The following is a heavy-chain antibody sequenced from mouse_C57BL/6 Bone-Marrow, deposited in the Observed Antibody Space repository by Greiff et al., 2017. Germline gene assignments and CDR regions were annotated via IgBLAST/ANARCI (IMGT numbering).Heavy chain of an antibody. J-gene: IGHJ1*03. V-gene: IGHV1-52*01. D-gene: IGHD2-3*01. CDR1: GYTFTSYW. CDR3: ARENYDRDWYFDV. Sequence: QVQLQQSGAELVRPGSSVKLSCKASGYTFTSYWMHWVKQRPIQGLEWIGNIDPSDSETHYNQKFKDKATLTVDKSSSTAYMQLSSLTSEDSAVYYCARENYDRDWYFDVWGTGTTVTVSS. CDR2: IDPSDSET.